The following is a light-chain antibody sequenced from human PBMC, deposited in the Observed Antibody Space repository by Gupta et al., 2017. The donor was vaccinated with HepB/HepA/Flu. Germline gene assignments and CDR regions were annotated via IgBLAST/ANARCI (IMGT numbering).Light chain of an antibody. CDR2: GSS. Sequence: DIVLTQSPDTLSLSPGERATLSCWASQSVSSNLAWYQQKLGQAPRLLMYGSSNRAAGIPARFSGSGSGTDFTLTISRLEPEDFAVYYCQQHSDSPFTFGRGTKVEI. J-gene: IGKJ4*01. V-gene: IGKV3-11*01. CDR3: QQHSDSPFT. CDR1: QSVSSN.